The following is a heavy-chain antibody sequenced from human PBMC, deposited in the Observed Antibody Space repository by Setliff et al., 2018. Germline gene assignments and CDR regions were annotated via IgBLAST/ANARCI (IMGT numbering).Heavy chain of an antibody. CDR1: GGSISSHY. CDR3: ARGGEIEPF. V-gene: IGHV4-59*08. D-gene: IGHD3-16*01. Sequence: PSETLSLTCTVSGGSISSHYWSWIRQPPGKGLEWIGSIYYSGSTNYNPSLKSRVTISVDTSKNQVSLKLSSVTAADTAVYYCARGGEIEPFWGQGTLVTVSS. CDR2: IYYSGST. J-gene: IGHJ4*02.